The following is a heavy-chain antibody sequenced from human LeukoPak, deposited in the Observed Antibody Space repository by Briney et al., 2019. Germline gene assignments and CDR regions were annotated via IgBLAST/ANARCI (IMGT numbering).Heavy chain of an antibody. CDR1: GYSFTSYW. CDR2: IYPGDSDT. V-gene: IGHV5-51*01. D-gene: IGHD6-19*01. J-gene: IGHJ4*02. CDR3: ARYRWSSGWFLVDY. Sequence: GASLKISCKGSGYSFTSYWIGWVRQMPGKGLEWMGIIYPGDSDTRYSPSFQGQVTISADKSISTAHLQWSSLKASDTAMYYCARYRWSSGWFLVDYWGQGTLVTVSS.